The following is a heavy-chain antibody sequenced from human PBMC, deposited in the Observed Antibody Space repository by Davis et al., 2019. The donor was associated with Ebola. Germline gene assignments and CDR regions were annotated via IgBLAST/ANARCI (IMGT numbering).Heavy chain of an antibody. CDR2: IYPGDSDT. D-gene: IGHD3-22*01. V-gene: IGHV5-51*01. Sequence: GESLKISCEGSGYSFTSYWIGWVRQTPGKGLEWMGIIYPGDSDTRYSPSFQGQVTISADKSISTAYLQWSSLKASDTAMYYCASLRYDSSGYYLDAFDIWGQGTMVTVSS. J-gene: IGHJ3*02. CDR1: GYSFTSYW. CDR3: ASLRYDSSGYYLDAFDI.